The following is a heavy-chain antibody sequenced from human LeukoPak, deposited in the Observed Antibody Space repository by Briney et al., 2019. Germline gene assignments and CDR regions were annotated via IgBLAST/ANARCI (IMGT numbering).Heavy chain of an antibody. CDR3: AREGDYNYYFDY. CDR2: IYSGGDT. CDR1: GFTVSSNY. D-gene: IGHD4-17*01. J-gene: IGHJ4*02. Sequence: PGGSLRLSCAASGFTVSSNYMSWVRQAPGKGLEWVSVIYSGGDTYYADSVKGRFTISRDNSKNTLYLQMNRLRAEDTAVYYCAREGDYNYYFDYWGQGTLVTVSS. V-gene: IGHV3-66*01.